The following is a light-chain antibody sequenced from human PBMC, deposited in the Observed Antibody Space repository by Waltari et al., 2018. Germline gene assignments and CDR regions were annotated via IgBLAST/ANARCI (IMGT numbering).Light chain of an antibody. CDR1: SSDVGAYNY. J-gene: IGLJ1*01. CDR2: DIS. V-gene: IGLV2-14*03. CDR3: SSYATTSPYV. Sequence: QSALTQSASVSGSPGQSITISCTGTSSDVGAYNYVSWYQQHPGKAPKLIICDISNRPSGVSNRFSGSKSGNMASLTISGLQAEDEADYYCSSYATTSPYVFGTGTKVTVL.